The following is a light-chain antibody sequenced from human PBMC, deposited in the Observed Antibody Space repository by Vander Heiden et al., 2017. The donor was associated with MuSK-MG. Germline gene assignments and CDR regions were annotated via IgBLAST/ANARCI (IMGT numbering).Light chain of an antibody. J-gene: IGLJ3*02. CDR3: CSYAGTYTRA. V-gene: IGLV2-11*01. CDR1: RLDVGLYND. CDR2: DVN. Sequence: QSALTQPRSVSGSPGQSVPISCTGPRLDVGLYNDVSWYQQCPGKAPKRRIHDVNMRPSGVPDRFSGSKSGNTASLTISGLQAEDEADYYCCSYAGTYTRAFGGGTKLTVL.